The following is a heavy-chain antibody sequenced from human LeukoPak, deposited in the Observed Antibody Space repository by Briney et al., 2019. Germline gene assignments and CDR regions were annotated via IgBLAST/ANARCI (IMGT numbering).Heavy chain of an antibody. CDR3: AKDAYYYGSGSYYKFDP. Sequence: ASVKVSCKASGYTFTSHYMHWVRQAPGQGLEWMGIINPSGGSTSYAQKFQGRVTMTRNTSISTAYMELNSLRAEDTAVYYCAKDAYYYGSGSYYKFDPWGQGTLVTVSS. J-gene: IGHJ5*02. V-gene: IGHV1-46*01. D-gene: IGHD3-10*01. CDR2: INPSGGST. CDR1: GYTFTSHY.